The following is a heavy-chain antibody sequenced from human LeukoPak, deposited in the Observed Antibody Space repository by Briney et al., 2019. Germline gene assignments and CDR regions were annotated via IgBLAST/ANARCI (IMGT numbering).Heavy chain of an antibody. Sequence: GGSLRLSCAASGFSFRSYSMNWVRQAPGKGLEWVSYISSSSSTIYYADSVKGRFTISRDNAKNSLYLQMNSLRAEDTAVYYCARDRSGNFDYWGQGTLVTVSS. V-gene: IGHV3-48*04. D-gene: IGHD3-10*01. J-gene: IGHJ4*02. CDR2: ISSSSSTI. CDR3: ARDRSGNFDY. CDR1: GFSFRSYS.